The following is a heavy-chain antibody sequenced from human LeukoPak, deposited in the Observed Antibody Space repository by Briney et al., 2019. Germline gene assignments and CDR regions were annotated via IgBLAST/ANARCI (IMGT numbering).Heavy chain of an antibody. Sequence: ASVKVSCKASGYTFTGHYIHWVRQAPGQGLEWMGWIYPNSGGTNYAQKIQGRVTMTRDTSISTAYMELSGLRSDDTAMYYCARFRSHGDDGFDIWGQGTMVTVSS. CDR3: ARFRSHGDDGFDI. CDR2: IYPNSGGT. V-gene: IGHV1-2*02. D-gene: IGHD3-10*01. CDR1: GYTFTGHY. J-gene: IGHJ3*02.